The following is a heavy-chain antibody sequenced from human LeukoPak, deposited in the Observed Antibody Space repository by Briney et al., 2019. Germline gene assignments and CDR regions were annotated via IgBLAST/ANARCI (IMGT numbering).Heavy chain of an antibody. CDR3: ARLRRSPLYGMDV. V-gene: IGHV4-39*07. D-gene: IGHD3-16*01. CDR1: GGSISSYY. J-gene: IGHJ6*02. CDR2: IYYSGST. Sequence: SETLSLTCTVSGGSISSYYWGWIRQPPGKGLEWIGSIYYSGSTYYNPSLKSRVTISVDTSKNQFSLKLSSVTAADTAVYYCARLRRSPLYGMDVWGQGITVTVSS.